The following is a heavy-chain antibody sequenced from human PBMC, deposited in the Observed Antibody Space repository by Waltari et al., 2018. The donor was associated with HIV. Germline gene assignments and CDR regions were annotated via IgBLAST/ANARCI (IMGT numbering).Heavy chain of an antibody. CDR1: GFTFDDYA. V-gene: IGHV3-9*01. CDR3: AKDEGGAYYYGMDV. D-gene: IGHD1-26*01. CDR2: MGGKSGSI. J-gene: IGHJ6*02. Sequence: EVQLVESGGGLVQPGRSLRLSCAASGFTFDDYAMHWVRQAPGKGLEGVSGMGGKSGSIGNAESVKGRFTISRDNAKNSLYLQMNSLRAEDTALYYCAKDEGGAYYYGMDVWGQGTTVTVSS.